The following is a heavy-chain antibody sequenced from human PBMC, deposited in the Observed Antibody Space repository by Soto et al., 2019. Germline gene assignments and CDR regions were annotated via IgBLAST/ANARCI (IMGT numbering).Heavy chain of an antibody. J-gene: IGHJ4*02. CDR3: ARDPGTASTLRRYYFDY. V-gene: IGHV1-3*04. D-gene: IGHD1-7*01. CDR1: GYPFTTYV. CDR2: INTGNGDT. Sequence: QVQLVQSGAEVKKPGASVKVSCKASGYPFTTYVIHWVRQAPGQGLEWMGWINTGNGDTQYSQKFQGRVTITRDTFASTAYMELSSLRSEDTAVFYCARDPGTASTLRRYYFDYWGQGTLVTVSS.